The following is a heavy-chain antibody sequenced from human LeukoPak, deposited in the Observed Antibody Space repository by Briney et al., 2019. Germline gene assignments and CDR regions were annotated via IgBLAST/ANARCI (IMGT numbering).Heavy chain of an antibody. CDR2: IYLGDSDT. V-gene: IGHV5-51*01. CDR3: ARRACNGDSCLDY. J-gene: IGHJ4*02. CDR1: GFSFTTYG. D-gene: IGHD2-15*01. Sequence: GESLKISCKGSGFSFTTYGIAWVRQTPGKGLEWMGIIYLGDSDTRYSPSFQGQVSISGDKSINTAYVHWSNLKASDTAMYYCARRACNGDSCLDYWGQGTLVTVSS.